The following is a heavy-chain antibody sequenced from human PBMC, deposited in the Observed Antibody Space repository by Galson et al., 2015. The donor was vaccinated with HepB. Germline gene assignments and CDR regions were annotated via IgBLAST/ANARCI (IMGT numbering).Heavy chain of an antibody. J-gene: IGHJ4*02. CDR1: GGSISSSSYY. Sequence: SETLSLTCTVSGGSISSSSYYWGWIRQPPGKGLEWIGSIYYSGSTYYNPSLKSRVTISVDTSKNQFSLKLSSVTAADTAVYYCARSHWYSSSCQLYWGQGTLVTVSS. D-gene: IGHD6-13*01. CDR3: ARSHWYSSSCQLY. CDR2: IYYSGST. V-gene: IGHV4-39*01.